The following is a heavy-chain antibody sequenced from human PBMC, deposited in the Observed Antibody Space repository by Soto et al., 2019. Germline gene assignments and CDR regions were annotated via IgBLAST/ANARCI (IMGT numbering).Heavy chain of an antibody. V-gene: IGHV3-21*01. D-gene: IGHD2-15*01. Sequence: EVQLVESGGGMVKPGGSLRLSCAASGFTFSSYSRNWVRQAPGKGLEWVSSISSSSSYIYYADSVKGRFTISRDNAKNSLYMQMNSLRAEDTAVYYCARERPPQYGSGGSCYTYWYFDLWGRGTLVTVSS. J-gene: IGHJ2*01. CDR3: ARERPPQYGSGGSCYTYWYFDL. CDR2: ISSSSSYI. CDR1: GFTFSSYS.